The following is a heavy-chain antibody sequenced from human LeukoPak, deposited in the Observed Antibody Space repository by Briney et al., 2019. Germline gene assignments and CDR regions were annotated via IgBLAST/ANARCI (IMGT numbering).Heavy chain of an antibody. CDR1: GYSFTGYQ. V-gene: IGHV1-2*02. CDR2: INPNNGDT. D-gene: IGHD5-18*01. Sequence: ASVKVSCKASGYSFTGYQMHWVRQAPGQGLEWMGWINPNNGDTNYAQKFQGRVTMTRDTSISTAYMELSRLRSDDTAVYYCARFLPDTADDYWGQGTLVTVSS. CDR3: ARFLPDTADDY. J-gene: IGHJ4*02.